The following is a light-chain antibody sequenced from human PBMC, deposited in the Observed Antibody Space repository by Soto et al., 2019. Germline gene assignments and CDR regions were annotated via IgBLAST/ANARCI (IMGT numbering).Light chain of an antibody. J-gene: IGLJ1*01. CDR2: YNN. Sequence: QSVLTQPPSASGTPGQRVTMSCSGSNSNVGNYYVSWYQHLPGTAPKLLIYYNNQRPSGVPDRFSGSKSGTSASLAISGLRSEDESDYYCVAWDASLRGYVFGTGTKVTGL. CDR1: NSNVGNYY. V-gene: IGLV1-47*02. CDR3: VAWDASLRGYV.